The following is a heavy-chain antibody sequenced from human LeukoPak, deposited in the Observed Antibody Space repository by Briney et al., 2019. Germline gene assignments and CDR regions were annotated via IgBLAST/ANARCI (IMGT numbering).Heavy chain of an antibody. CDR3: AKDRVSPGFNWFDP. CDR2: INGRGDNT. V-gene: IGHV3-23*01. CDR1: GVILSSYA. Sequence: GGSPRLSCAASGVILSSYAMSWVRQAPGKGLEWVSAINGRGDNTYYADFVKGRFTISRDNSKSTVYLQMNSLRTEDTAVYYCAKDRVSPGFNWFDPWGQGTLVTVSS. D-gene: IGHD2/OR15-2a*01. J-gene: IGHJ5*02.